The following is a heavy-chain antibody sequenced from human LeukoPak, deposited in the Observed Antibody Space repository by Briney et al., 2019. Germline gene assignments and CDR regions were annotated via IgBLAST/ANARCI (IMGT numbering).Heavy chain of an antibody. J-gene: IGHJ3*02. CDR2: ITRSSSTI. CDR3: ATADRGSFDI. Sequence: GGSLRLSCAVSGFTFSWYSMNWVRQAPGKGLEWLSYITRSSSTIYYADSVKGRFTISRDNAKNSLYLQMNSLRVDDTAVYYCATADRGSFDIWGQGTMVIVSS. CDR1: GFTFSWYS. V-gene: IGHV3-48*01.